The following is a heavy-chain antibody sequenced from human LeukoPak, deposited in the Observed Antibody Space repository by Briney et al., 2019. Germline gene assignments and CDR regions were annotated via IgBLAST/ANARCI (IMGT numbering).Heavy chain of an antibody. CDR1: GFTSSSYG. CDR3: AKDCYDFWTGLYYYYGMDV. V-gene: IGHV3-30*18. D-gene: IGHD3-3*01. Sequence: GGSLRLSCAASGFTSSSYGMHWVRQAPGKGLEWVAVTSNDGSNKYYAESVKGRLTISRDNSKNTLYLQMNSLRTEDTAVYYCAKDCYDFWTGLYYYYGMDVWGQGTTVTVSS. J-gene: IGHJ6*02. CDR2: TSNDGSNK.